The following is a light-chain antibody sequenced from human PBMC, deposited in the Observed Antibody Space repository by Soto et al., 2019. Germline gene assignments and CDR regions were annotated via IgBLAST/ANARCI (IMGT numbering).Light chain of an antibody. J-gene: IGKJ1*01. CDR2: DPY. V-gene: IGKV3-11*01. CDR3: QQRNTLPLT. CDR1: QSVSGD. Sequence: EIVLTQSPATMSLSPGQRATLSCRASQSVSGDLAWFQQKPGQAPRLLIYDPYNGATGLPARFSGSGSGTDFTLTISSLEPEDFAVYYCQQRNTLPLTFGQGTKVEIK.